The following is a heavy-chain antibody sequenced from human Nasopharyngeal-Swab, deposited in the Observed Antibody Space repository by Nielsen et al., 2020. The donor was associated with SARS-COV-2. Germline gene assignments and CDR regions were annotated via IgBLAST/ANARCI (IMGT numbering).Heavy chain of an antibody. D-gene: IGHD1-26*01. V-gene: IGHV3-48*01. CDR2: ISKTGATT. CDR1: GFTFNAYG. Sequence: GGSLRLSCAASGFTFNAYGIIWVRQAPGKGLEWVSYISKTGATTYYADSVRGRFTVSRDNARNSLSLQMNSLRAEDTAVYYCARDLSAVTWAIDQEDWGQGTRVTVSS. J-gene: IGHJ4*02. CDR3: ARDLSAVTWAIDQED.